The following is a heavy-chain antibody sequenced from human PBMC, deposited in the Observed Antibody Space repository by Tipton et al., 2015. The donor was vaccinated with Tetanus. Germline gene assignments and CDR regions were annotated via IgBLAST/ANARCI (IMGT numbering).Heavy chain of an antibody. CDR3: ARANNDYPKKGPFDY. D-gene: IGHD5-12*01. CDR2: VYHSGST. J-gene: IGHJ4*02. Sequence: TLSLTCTVSGGSLRSGDHYWTWIRQPPGKELEWVGYVYHSGSTNYHPSLKSRLTISVDTSKNQFSLNLRSVITADTAVYYCARANNDYPKKGPFDYWGQGILVTVSS. V-gene: IGHV4-61*08. CDR1: GGSLRSGDHY.